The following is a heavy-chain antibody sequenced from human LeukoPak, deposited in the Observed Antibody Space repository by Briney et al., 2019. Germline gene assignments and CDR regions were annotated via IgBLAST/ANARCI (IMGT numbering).Heavy chain of an antibody. D-gene: IGHD6-13*01. V-gene: IGHV3-23*01. CDR3: AKGAAAGKVDWFDP. Sequence: GGSLRLSCAASGFTFSNFAMMWVRQAPGTGLQWVSTITGYGATFYADSVRGRFAIFGDTSMNTLFLQMNSLGAEDTAVYYCAKGAAAGKVDWFDPWGQGTLVTVSS. CDR1: GFTFSNFA. J-gene: IGHJ5*02. CDR2: ITGYGAT.